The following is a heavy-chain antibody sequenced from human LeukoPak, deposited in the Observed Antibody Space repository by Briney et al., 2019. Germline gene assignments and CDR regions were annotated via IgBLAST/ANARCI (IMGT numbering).Heavy chain of an antibody. CDR3: TTVYY. J-gene: IGHJ4*02. CDR2: IQSKAGGATP. V-gene: IGHV3-15*01. CDR1: GFTFSDTW. Sequence: PGGSLRLSCAARGFTFSDTWMSGCRLTPAQGLEWVGRIQSKAGGATPAYAVSVKDRFIISRDDSRNTVYLQMDSLKIEDTGVYYCTTVYYWGQGTVVTVAS.